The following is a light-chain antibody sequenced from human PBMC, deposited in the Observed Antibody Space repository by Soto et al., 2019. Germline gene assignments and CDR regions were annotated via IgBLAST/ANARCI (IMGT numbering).Light chain of an antibody. CDR2: KDT. CDR1: SANIGTNT. J-gene: IGLJ2*01. CDR3: AAWDDSLNVLV. V-gene: IGLV1-44*01. Sequence: VLAQPPSASGTPGQRVTISCSGSSANIGTNTVHWYQQLSRTAPKLLIYKDTQRPSGVPDRVSGSKSGTSASLAISGLQSEDEAEYYRAAWDDSLNVLVFGGGTKVTVL.